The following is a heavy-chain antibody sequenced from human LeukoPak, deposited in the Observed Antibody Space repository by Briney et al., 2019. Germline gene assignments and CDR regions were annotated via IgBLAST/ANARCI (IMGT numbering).Heavy chain of an antibody. V-gene: IGHV3-23*01. D-gene: IGHD2-2*01. CDR2: IGGSGVIT. CDR1: GFTFSNYA. J-gene: IGHJ3*02. CDR3: ARALRGLTSHDI. Sequence: GGSLRLSCAASGFTFSNYAMSWVRQAPGKGLEWVSTIGGSGVITYYADSVMGRFTISRDNSKNPLYLQLNSLRAEDTAVYYCARALRGLTSHDIWGQGKMVTVSS.